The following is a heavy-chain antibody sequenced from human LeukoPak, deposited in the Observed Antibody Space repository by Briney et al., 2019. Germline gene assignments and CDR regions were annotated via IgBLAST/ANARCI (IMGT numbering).Heavy chain of an antibody. V-gene: IGHV5-51*01. CDR1: GYKFTNYW. J-gene: IGHJ5*02. Sequence: GESLKISCRGAGYKFTNYWIGWVRLMPGKGLEWMGIIYPADSDTRYSPSFQGQVTISVDKSISTAYLHWSSLKASDNAVYYCARGPAGTVVPFAIPNSWFDPWGQGTLVTVSS. CDR2: IYPADSDT. D-gene: IGHD2-2*02. CDR3: ARGPAGTVVPFAIPNSWFDP.